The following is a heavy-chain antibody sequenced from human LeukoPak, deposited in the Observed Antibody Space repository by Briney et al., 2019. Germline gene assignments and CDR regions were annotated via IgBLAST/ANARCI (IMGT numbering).Heavy chain of an antibody. Sequence: ASVKVSCKASGYTFTGYYMHWVRQAPGQGLEWMGWINPNSGGTNYAQKFRGRVTMTRDTSISTAYMELRRLRSDDTAVYYCARGDSSSWYYFDYWGQGTLVTVSS. V-gene: IGHV1-2*02. CDR2: INPNSGGT. D-gene: IGHD6-13*01. CDR3: ARGDSSSWYYFDY. CDR1: GYTFTGYY. J-gene: IGHJ4*02.